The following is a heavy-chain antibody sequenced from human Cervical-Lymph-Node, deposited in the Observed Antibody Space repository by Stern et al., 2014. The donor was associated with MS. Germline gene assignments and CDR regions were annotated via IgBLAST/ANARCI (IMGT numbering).Heavy chain of an antibody. CDR3: ATDRDDFRSGYSAPTKGYGLDV. Sequence: VQLVQSGAEVKKPGASVKVSCKVSGYTLTELSMHWVRQAPGKGLEWMGGFAPEDCETIYAQKFQGRVTMTEDTSTDTAYMELSSLRSEDTAVYYCATDRDDFRSGYSAPTKGYGLDVWGQGTTVTVTS. J-gene: IGHJ6*02. D-gene: IGHD3-3*01. V-gene: IGHV1-24*01. CDR1: GYTLTELS. CDR2: FAPEDCET.